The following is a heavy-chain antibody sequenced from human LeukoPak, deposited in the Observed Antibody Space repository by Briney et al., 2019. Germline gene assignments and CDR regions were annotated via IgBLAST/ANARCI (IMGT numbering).Heavy chain of an antibody. J-gene: IGHJ4*02. D-gene: IGHD1-26*01. CDR1: GFTFSSYD. Sequence: GGSLRLSCAASGFTFSSYDMTWVRQAPGKGLEWVSGISGSGGTTYYADSVKGRFTISRDNSKNTLYLQINSLRVEDTAVYYCTRGLWGAPYYWGQGTLVTVSS. CDR2: ISGSGGTT. CDR3: TRGLWGAPYY. V-gene: IGHV3-23*01.